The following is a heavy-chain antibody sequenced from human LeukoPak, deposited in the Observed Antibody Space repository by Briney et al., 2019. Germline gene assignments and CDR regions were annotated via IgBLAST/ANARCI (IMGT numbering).Heavy chain of an antibody. V-gene: IGHV2-5*02. CDR1: GLSLSTSGVG. D-gene: IGHD6-19*01. J-gene: IGHJ1*01. CDR2: IYWDDDK. CDR3: ARRGYSGAWYGYFQH. Sequence: SGPTLVNPTQTLTLTCTFSGLSLSTSGVGVGWIRQPPGKALEWLGIIYWDDDKRYSPSLRSRLTITKDTSTNRVVLKMTNVDPVDTATYYCARRGYSGAWYGYFQHWGQGTLVTVSS.